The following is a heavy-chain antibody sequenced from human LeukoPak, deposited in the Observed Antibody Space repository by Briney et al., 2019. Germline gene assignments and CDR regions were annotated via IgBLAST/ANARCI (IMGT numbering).Heavy chain of an antibody. CDR2: IKQDGNEK. CDR1: GFTFSSYW. V-gene: IGHV3-7*01. D-gene: IGHD5-18*01. Sequence: GGSLRLSCAASGFTFSSYWMSWVRQAPGKGLEWVANIKQDGNEKDYVDSVKGRFTISRDNAKTSLYLQMNSLRAEDTAVYYCARDLSGVTGYTYGRGIDYWGQGTLVTVSS. J-gene: IGHJ4*02. CDR3: ARDLSGVTGYTYGRGIDY.